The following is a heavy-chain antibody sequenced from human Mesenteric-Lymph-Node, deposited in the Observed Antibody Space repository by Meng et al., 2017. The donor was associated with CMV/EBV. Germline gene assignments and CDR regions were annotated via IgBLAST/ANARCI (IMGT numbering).Heavy chain of an antibody. Sequence: GRLLPSGTLSVTLACYGGAFSGYYWNWFRQSPEKGLEWVGEINHSGSTTYNPSFTSRIIISVDTSTNQISLNMSSVTAADTAVYYCARGSSYDILTGYFDYWGQGALVTVSS. D-gene: IGHD3-9*01. CDR3: ARGSSYDILTGYFDY. CDR1: GGAFSGYY. CDR2: INHSGST. J-gene: IGHJ4*02. V-gene: IGHV4-34*01.